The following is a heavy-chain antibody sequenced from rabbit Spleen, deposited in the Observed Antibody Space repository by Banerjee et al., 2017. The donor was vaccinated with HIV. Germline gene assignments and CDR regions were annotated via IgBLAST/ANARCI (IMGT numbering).Heavy chain of an antibody. Sequence: QEQLEESGGGLVKPGGTLTLTCKASGIDFTNYYYMCWVRQAPGKGLELIAWIYTRDGSTWYANWVNGRFTISKTSSTTVTLQMTSLTAADTATYFCARGSAAMTMVITGYYLSLWGPGTLVTVS. CDR1: GIDFTNYYY. J-gene: IGHJ4*01. CDR2: IYTRDGST. V-gene: IGHV1S43*01. D-gene: IGHD2-1*01. CDR3: ARGSAAMTMVITGYYLSL.